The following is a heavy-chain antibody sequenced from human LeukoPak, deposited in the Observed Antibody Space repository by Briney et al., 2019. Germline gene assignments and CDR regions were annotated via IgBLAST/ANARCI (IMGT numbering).Heavy chain of an antibody. J-gene: IGHJ6*03. CDR3: ARDRYNWNAYYYYMDV. CDR1: GGSISSYY. D-gene: IGHD1-20*01. CDR2: IYTSGNT. V-gene: IGHV4-4*07. Sequence: SETLSLTCTVAGGSISSYYWSWIRQPAGKGLEWIGRIYTSGNTNYNPSLKSRVTMSVDTSKNQFSLKLSSVTAADTAVYYCARDRYNWNAYYYYMDVWGKGTTVTVSS.